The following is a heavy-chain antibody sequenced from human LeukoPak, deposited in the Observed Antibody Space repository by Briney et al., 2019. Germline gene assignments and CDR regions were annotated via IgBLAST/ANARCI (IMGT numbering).Heavy chain of an antibody. V-gene: IGHV1-2*02. D-gene: IGHD5-18*01. Sequence: ASVKVSCKASGYTFTGFCIHWVRQAPGQGLEWMGWLNPNSGGTNYAQNFQGRVTMTRDTSISTGYMELSRLRSDDTAVYYCARDQGYRYGYGDFDYWGQGTLVTVSS. CDR1: GYTFTGFC. CDR3: ARDQGYRYGYGDFDY. J-gene: IGHJ4*02. CDR2: LNPNSGGT.